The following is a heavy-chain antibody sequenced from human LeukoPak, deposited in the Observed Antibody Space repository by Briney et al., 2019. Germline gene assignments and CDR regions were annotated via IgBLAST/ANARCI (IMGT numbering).Heavy chain of an antibody. CDR1: GFTFSSYE. J-gene: IGHJ4*02. Sequence: PGGSLRLSCAASGFTFSSYEMNWVRQAPGKGLDWVSYISSSGITIYYADSVKGRFIISRDNAKNSLHLQMNSLRAEDTAGYYCARKCCGGSCYGDYWGQGTLVTVSS. D-gene: IGHD2-15*01. CDR2: ISSSGITI. CDR3: ARKCCGGSCYGDY. V-gene: IGHV3-48*03.